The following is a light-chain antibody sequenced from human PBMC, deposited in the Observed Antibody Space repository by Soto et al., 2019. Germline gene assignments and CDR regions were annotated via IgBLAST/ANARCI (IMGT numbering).Light chain of an antibody. CDR3: QQYNGNART. CDR1: QSVSSW. V-gene: IGKV1-5*03. J-gene: IGKJ2*02. Sequence: IQMTQSPSTLSASVGDSVTITCRASQSVSSWLAWYQQKPGKAPKLLIYKASTLESGVPSRFSGSGSGTEFTLTINSLQPDDFATYYCQQYNGNARTFGQGTKLEI. CDR2: KAS.